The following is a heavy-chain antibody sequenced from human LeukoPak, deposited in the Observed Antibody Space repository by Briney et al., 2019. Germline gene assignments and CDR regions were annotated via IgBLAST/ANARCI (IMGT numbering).Heavy chain of an antibody. V-gene: IGHV1-8*03. CDR1: GGTFSSYA. D-gene: IGHD3-10*01. Sequence: ASVKVSCKASGGTFSSYAISWVRQATGQGLEWMGWMNPNSGNTGYAQKFQGRVTITRNTSISTAYMELSSLRSEVTAVYYCARGAYSGSAYYYYYYMDVWGKGTTVTVSS. CDR2: MNPNSGNT. CDR3: ARGAYSGSAYYYYYYMDV. J-gene: IGHJ6*03.